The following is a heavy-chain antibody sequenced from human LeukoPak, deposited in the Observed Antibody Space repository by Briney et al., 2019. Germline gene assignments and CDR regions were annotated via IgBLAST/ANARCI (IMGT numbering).Heavy chain of an antibody. CDR1: GFTFSGSA. D-gene: IGHD5-24*01. V-gene: IGHV3-23*01. CDR2: ISFSGGNT. Sequence: GGSLRLSCAASGFTFSGSAMSWVRQAPGKGLEWVSLISFSGGNTYYADSVNGRFTISRDNSKDTLYLQMNSLRAEDTAIYYCARDIQLSTWGLGTMVTVSS. CDR3: ARDIQLST. J-gene: IGHJ3*01.